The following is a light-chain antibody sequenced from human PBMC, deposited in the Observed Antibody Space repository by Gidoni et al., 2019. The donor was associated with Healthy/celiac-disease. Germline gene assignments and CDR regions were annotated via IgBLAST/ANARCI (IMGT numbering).Light chain of an antibody. CDR2: GAS. V-gene: IGKV3-20*01. Sequence: EIVLTQWPGTLSLSPGERATLSCSASKSVTSSQLAWYQQKPGQSPRFLIYGASARAPDTPDRFSGSGSGRDFTLTISRLEPEDFGVYYCHQYGSSPFTFGPGTKLDIK. CDR3: HQYGSSPFT. J-gene: IGKJ3*01. CDR1: KSVTSSQ.